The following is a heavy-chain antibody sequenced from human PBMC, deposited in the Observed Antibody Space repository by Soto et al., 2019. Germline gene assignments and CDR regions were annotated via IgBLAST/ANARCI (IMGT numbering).Heavy chain of an antibody. Sequence: EVQLVESGGGLVQPGGSLRLSCAASGFTFSSYWMLWVRQAPGTGLVWVSSIKGDGSSTNYADSVKGRFTISRDNGKTKLYLQMNSPRAEDTAVYYCATERWLQNTGQYFYYGMDVWGRGTMVTVSS. D-gene: IGHD5-12*01. V-gene: IGHV3-74*01. CDR1: GFTFSSYW. CDR2: IKGDGSST. J-gene: IGHJ6*02. CDR3: ATERWLQNTGQYFYYGMDV.